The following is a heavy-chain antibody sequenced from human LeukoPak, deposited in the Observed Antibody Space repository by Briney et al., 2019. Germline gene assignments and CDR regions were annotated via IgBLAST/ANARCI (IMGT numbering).Heavy chain of an antibody. CDR3: ARVLCGGDCYPDY. CDR1: GYTFTSYD. J-gene: IGHJ4*02. V-gene: IGHV1-8*03. D-gene: IGHD2-21*02. CDR2: MNPNSGNT. Sequence: GASVKVSCKASGYTFTSYDINWVRQATGQGLEWMGWMNPNSGNTGYAQKFQGRVTITRDTSISTAYMELSRLRSDDTAVYYCARVLCGGDCYPDYWGQGTLVTVSS.